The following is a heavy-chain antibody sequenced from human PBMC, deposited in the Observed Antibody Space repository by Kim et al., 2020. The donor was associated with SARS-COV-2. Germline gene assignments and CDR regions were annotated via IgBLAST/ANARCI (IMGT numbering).Heavy chain of an antibody. CDR3: AREEGAYAMD. V-gene: IGHV3-53*01. D-gene: IGHD5-12*01. Sequence: GYTYPADSVKGRFTVSRDSSQNTLYLQMDRLRGEDTAVYYCAREEGAYAMDWGHGALVTVS. J-gene: IGHJ4*01. CDR2: GYT.